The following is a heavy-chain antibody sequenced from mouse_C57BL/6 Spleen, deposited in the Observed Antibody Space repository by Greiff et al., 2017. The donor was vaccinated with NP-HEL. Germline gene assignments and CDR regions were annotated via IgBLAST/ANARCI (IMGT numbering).Heavy chain of an antibody. V-gene: IGHV1-52*01. CDR1: GYTFTSYW. CDR2: IDPSDSET. CDR3: ARRIYYDYDGLYWYFDV. J-gene: IGHJ1*03. Sequence: VQLQQPGAELVRPGSSVKLSCKASGYTFTSYWMHWVKQRPIQGLEWIGNIDPSDSETHYNQKFKDKATLTVDKSSSTAYMQLSSLTSEDSAVYYCARRIYYDYDGLYWYFDVWGTGTTVTVSS. D-gene: IGHD2-4*01.